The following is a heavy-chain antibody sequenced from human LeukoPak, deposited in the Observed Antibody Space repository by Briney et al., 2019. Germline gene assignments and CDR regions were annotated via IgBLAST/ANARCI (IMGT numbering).Heavy chain of an antibody. D-gene: IGHD4-17*01. V-gene: IGHV1-3*01. CDR1: GFTFSSYA. J-gene: IGHJ6*02. CDR3: ATNRYGDYATSSYGMDV. CDR2: INAGNGNT. Sequence: GRSLRLSCAASGFTFSSYAMHWVRQAPGQRLEWMGWINAGNGNTKYSQKFQGRVAITRDTSASTAYMELSSLRSEDTAVYYCATNRYGDYATSSYGMDVWGQGTTVTVSS.